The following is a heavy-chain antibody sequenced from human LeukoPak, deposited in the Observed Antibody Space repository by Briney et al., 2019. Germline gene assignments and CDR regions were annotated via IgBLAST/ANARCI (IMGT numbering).Heavy chain of an antibody. CDR3: ARATGIHDY. D-gene: IGHD1-1*01. Sequence: WASVKVSCKASGYTFTSYGISWVRQAPGQGLEWLVWISTYNGNTNYAQKFQDRVIVTTDSSTSTAYMELRGLRSDDTAVYYCARATGIHDYWGQGTLVTVSS. CDR2: ISTYNGNT. CDR1: GYTFTSYG. V-gene: IGHV1-18*01. J-gene: IGHJ4*02.